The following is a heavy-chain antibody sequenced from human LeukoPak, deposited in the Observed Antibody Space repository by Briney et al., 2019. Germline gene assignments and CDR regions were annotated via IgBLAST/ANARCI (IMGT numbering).Heavy chain of an antibody. CDR1: GFTFSTYA. Sequence: GGSLRLSCAASGFTFSTYAMSWVRQAPGKGLEWVSGISGSGGTTYYADSVKGRFTISRDDSKNTLYLQMNSLRAEDTAVYYCAKSCCSTSSCYDGFDCWGQGTLVTVSS. CDR3: AKSCCSTSSCYDGFDC. D-gene: IGHD2-2*01. CDR2: ISGSGGTT. J-gene: IGHJ4*02. V-gene: IGHV3-23*01.